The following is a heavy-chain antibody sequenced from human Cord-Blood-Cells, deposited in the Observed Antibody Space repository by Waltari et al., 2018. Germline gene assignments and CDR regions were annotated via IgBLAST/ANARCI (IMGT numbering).Heavy chain of an antibody. J-gene: IGHJ4*02. CDR1: GYTFTSYA. CDR2: INAGNGNT. CDR3: ARVCGGDCYEFFDY. V-gene: IGHV1-3*01. D-gene: IGHD2-21*01. Sequence: QVQLVQSGAEVKKPGASVKVSCKASGYTFTSYAMHWVRQAPGQRLEWMGWINAGNGNTKYSQKFQGRVTITRDTSASTAYMELSSLRSEDTAVYCCARVCGGDCYEFFDYWGQGTLVTVSS.